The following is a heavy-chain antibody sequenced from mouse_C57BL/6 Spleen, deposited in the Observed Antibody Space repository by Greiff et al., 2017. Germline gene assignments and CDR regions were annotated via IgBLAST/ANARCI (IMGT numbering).Heavy chain of an antibody. D-gene: IGHD1-1*01. J-gene: IGHJ2*01. Sequence: QVQLQQSGAELVRPGASVTLSCKASGYTFTDYEMHWVKQTPVHGLEWIGAIDPETGGTAYNQKFKGKAILTADISSSTAYMELRSLTSEDSAVYYCTRLGYYGSSYGDYWGQGTTLTVSS. CDR3: TRLGYYGSSYGDY. CDR2: IDPETGGT. V-gene: IGHV1-15*01. CDR1: GYTFTDYE.